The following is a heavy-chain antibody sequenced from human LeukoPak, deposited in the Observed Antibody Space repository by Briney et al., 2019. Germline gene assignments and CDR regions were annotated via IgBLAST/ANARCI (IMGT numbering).Heavy chain of an antibody. D-gene: IGHD2/OR15-2a*01. CDR1: GFTFSTYA. V-gene: IGHV3-23*01. J-gene: IGHJ4*02. CDR3: AKDRNSWPTNFDS. CDR2: ISSSGGTT. Sequence: GGSLRLSCAASGFTFSTYAVNWVRQAPGKGLEWVSAISSSGGTTYYAGSVKGRFSISRDNFKNMLYLQMNSLRVEDTAVYYCAKDRNSWPTNFDSWGQGTLVTVSA.